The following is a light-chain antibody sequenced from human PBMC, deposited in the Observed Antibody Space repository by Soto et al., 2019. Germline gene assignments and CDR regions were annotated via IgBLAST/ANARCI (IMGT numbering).Light chain of an antibody. J-gene: IGKJ1*01. V-gene: IGKV1-5*03. CDR1: QTISSW. Sequence: YTLYGSVGDRVNITCRASQTISSWLAWYQQKPGKAPKLLIYKASTLKSGVPSRFSGSGSGTEFTLTISRLEPEDFAAYFCQQCYSTPWPFGQGTKVDVK. CDR3: QQCYSTPWP. CDR2: KAS.